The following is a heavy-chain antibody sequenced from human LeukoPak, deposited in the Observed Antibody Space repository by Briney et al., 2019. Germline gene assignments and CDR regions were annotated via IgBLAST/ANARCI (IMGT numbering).Heavy chain of an antibody. CDR1: GFTFSDYY. Sequence: GGSLRLSCAASGFTFSDYYMSWIRQAPGKGLEWVSVIYSGGSTYYADSVKGRFTISRDNSKNTLYLQMNSLRAEDTAVYYCARDLMYYYDTGTYYYHVWGQGTLVTVSS. J-gene: IGHJ4*02. CDR2: IYSGGST. V-gene: IGHV3-66*01. D-gene: IGHD3-22*01. CDR3: ARDLMYYYDTGTYYYHV.